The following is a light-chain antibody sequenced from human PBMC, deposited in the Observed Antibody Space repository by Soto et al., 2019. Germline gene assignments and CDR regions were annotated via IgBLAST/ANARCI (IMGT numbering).Light chain of an antibody. J-gene: IGKJ5*01. Sequence: AIRMTQSPSSFSASTGDRVTITCRASQGISSYLAWYQQKPGKAPKLLIYAASTLQSGVPSRFSGSGSGTDFTLTISCLQSEDFATYYCQQSYSYPFGQGTRLEIK. CDR1: QGISSY. CDR3: QQSYSYP. V-gene: IGKV1-8*01. CDR2: AAS.